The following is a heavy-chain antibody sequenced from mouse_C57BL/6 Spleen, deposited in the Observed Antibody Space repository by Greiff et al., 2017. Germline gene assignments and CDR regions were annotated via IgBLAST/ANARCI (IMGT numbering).Heavy chain of an antibody. Sequence: QVQLQQPGAELVMPGASVKLSCKASGYTFTSYWMHWVKQRPGRGLEWIGRIDPNSGGTKYNEKFKSKATLTVDKPSSTAYMQLSSLTSEDSAVYYCARMYYGSSYVAYYYAMDYWGQGTSVTVSS. V-gene: IGHV1-72*01. CDR2: IDPNSGGT. J-gene: IGHJ4*01. CDR1: GYTFTSYW. CDR3: ARMYYGSSYVAYYYAMDY. D-gene: IGHD1-1*01.